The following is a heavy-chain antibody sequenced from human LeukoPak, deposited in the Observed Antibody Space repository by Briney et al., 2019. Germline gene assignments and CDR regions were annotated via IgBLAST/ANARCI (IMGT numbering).Heavy chain of an antibody. Sequence: GGSLRLSCAASGFTSSSYSMNWVRQAPGKGLEWVSYISSGSSTIYYADSVKGRFTISRDNAKNSLYLQMNSLRAEDTAVYYCARVRGGYHSDYWGQGTLVTVSS. CDR3: ARVRGGYHSDY. CDR2: ISSGSSTI. V-gene: IGHV3-48*01. D-gene: IGHD5-12*01. CDR1: GFTSSSYS. J-gene: IGHJ4*02.